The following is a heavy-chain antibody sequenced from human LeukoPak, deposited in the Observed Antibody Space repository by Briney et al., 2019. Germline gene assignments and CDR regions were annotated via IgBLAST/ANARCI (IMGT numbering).Heavy chain of an antibody. V-gene: IGHV4-39*07. D-gene: IGHD3-3*01. J-gene: IGHJ4*02. Sequence: PSETLSLTCTVSGGSISSSSYYWGWIRQPPGKGLEWIGSIYYSGSTYYNPSLKSRVTISVDTSKNQFSLKLSSVTAADTAVYYCARRRITIFGVVNWGQGTLVTVSS. CDR3: ARRRITIFGVVN. CDR2: IYYSGST. CDR1: GGSISSSSYY.